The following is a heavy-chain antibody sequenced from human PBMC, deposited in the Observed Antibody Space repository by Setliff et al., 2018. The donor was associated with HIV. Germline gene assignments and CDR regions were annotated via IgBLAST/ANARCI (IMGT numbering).Heavy chain of an antibody. V-gene: IGHV4-34*01. CDR3: ARQGVDYGDPNDY. Sequence: PSETLSLTCAVYAGSFSGYYWRWNRQPPGKGLEWIGEIDHSGSTYYSPSLKSRVTISVDTSKNQFPLKLTSVTAADTAFYYCARQGVDYGDPNDYWGQGTQVTVSS. CDR1: AGSFSGYY. CDR2: IDHSGST. J-gene: IGHJ4*02. D-gene: IGHD4-17*01.